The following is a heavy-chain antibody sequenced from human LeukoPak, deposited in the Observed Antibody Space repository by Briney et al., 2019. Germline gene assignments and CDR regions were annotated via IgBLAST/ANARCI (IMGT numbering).Heavy chain of an antibody. D-gene: IGHD1-26*01. CDR1: GGSIISSAYS. V-gene: IGHV4-39*01. CDR2: IYYSGSA. Sequence: SETLSLTCTVSGGSIISSAYSWGWTRQPPGKGLEYIGNIYYSGSAYYNPSLKSRVTLSVDTSNNQLSLRLTSVTAADTAVYYCATLAGESWGQGTLVTVSS. J-gene: IGHJ5*02. CDR3: ATLAGES.